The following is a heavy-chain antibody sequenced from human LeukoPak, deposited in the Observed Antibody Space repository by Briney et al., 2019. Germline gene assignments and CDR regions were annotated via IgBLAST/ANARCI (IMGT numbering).Heavy chain of an antibody. J-gene: IGHJ4*02. D-gene: IGHD6-6*01. CDR1: GFTFSSYS. Sequence: GGSLRLSCAASGFTFSSYSMNWVRQAPGQGLEWVSSISSSSSYIYYADSVKGRFTISRDNAKNSLYLQMNSLRAEDTAVYYCARRGSSGGGYFDYWGQGTLVTVSS. CDR2: ISSSSSYI. V-gene: IGHV3-21*01. CDR3: ARRGSSGGGYFDY.